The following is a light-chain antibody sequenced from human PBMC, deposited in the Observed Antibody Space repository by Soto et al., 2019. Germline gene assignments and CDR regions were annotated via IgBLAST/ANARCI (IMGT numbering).Light chain of an antibody. CDR3: ETWDSNSWV. Sequence: QPVLTQSSSASASLGSSVKLTCTLSSGHSSYIIAWHQQQPGKAPRYLMKLEGSGSYNKGSGVPDRFSGSSSVADRYLTISNLQFEDEADYYCETWDSNSWVFGGGTQLTVL. CDR1: SGHSSYI. V-gene: IGLV4-60*02. J-gene: IGLJ3*02. CDR2: LEGSGSY.